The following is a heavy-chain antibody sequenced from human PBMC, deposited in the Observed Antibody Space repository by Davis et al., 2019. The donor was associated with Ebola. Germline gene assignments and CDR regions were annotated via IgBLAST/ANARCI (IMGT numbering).Heavy chain of an antibody. Sequence: GGSLRLSCAASGFTFSSYAMSWVRQAPGKGLEWVSAISGSGGSTYYADSVKGRFTISRDNSKNMLYLQMNSLRAEDTAVYYCAGHDFWSGYSYWGQGTLVTVSS. CDR3: AGHDFWSGYSY. V-gene: IGHV3-23*01. CDR2: ISGSGGST. J-gene: IGHJ4*02. CDR1: GFTFSSYA. D-gene: IGHD3-3*01.